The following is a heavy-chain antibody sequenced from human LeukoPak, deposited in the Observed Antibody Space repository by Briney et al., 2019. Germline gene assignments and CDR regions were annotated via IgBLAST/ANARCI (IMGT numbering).Heavy chain of an antibody. CDR1: GYSFSDYW. J-gene: IGHJ4*02. CDR3: ARYPVNYGGFHY. V-gene: IGHV5-51*01. D-gene: IGHD1-7*01. Sequence: GESLKISCKASGYSFSDYWIGWVRQMPEKGLECMGIIYPGDSSIRLNPSFQGQVTLSVDKSFSPAYLQWGSLKASDTAMYYCARYPVNYGGFHYWGQGTLVTVSS. CDR2: IYPGDSSI.